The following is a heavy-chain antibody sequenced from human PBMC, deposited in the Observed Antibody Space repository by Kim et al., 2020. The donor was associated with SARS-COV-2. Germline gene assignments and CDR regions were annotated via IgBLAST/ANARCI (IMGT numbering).Heavy chain of an antibody. D-gene: IGHD2-21*02. V-gene: IGHV3-66*01. CDR3: AREAYCGGDCYSVDWYFDL. Sequence: GRFTISRDNSKNTLYLQMNSLRAEDTAVYYCAREAYCGGDCYSVDWYFDLWGRGTLVTVSS. J-gene: IGHJ2*01.